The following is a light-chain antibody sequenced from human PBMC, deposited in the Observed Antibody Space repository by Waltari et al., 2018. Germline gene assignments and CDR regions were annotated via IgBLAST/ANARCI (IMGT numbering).Light chain of an antibody. CDR2: EVS. J-gene: IGLJ1*01. CDR3: SSYTSSSTLYV. V-gene: IGLV2-14*01. CDR1: SSDVGGYNY. Sequence: QSALTQPASVSGSPGQSITISCTGTSSDVGGYNYVSWFQHHPGKAPKLMIYEVSNRPSGVSNRFSGSTSGNTASLTISGLQAEDEADYYCSSYTSSSTLYVFATGTKVTVL.